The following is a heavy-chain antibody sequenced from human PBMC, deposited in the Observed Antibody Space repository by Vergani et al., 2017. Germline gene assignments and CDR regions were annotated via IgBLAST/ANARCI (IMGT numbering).Heavy chain of an antibody. CDR3: ARGPMVRGAWFDP. Sequence: QVQLQQWGAGLLKPSETLSLTFAVYGGSLSSGGYYWSWIRQHPGKGLEWIGYIYYSGSTYYNPSLKSRVTISVDTSKNQFSLKLSPVTAADTAVYYCARGPMVRGAWFDPWGQGTLVTVSS. V-gene: IGHV4-31*11. CDR1: GGSLSSGGYY. D-gene: IGHD3-10*01. J-gene: IGHJ5*02. CDR2: IYYSGST.